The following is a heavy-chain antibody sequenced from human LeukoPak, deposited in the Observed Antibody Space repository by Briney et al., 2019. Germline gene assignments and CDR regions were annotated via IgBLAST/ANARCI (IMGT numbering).Heavy chain of an antibody. CDR1: GGTFSSYA. D-gene: IGHD4-11*01. J-gene: IGHJ5*02. V-gene: IGHV1-69*05. CDR3: ARVDRNYEGGNWFDP. CDR2: IIPIFGTA. Sequence: GSSVKVSCKASGGTFSSYAISWVRQAPGQGLEWMGGIIPIFGTANYAQKFQGRVTITTDESTSTAYMELSSLRSEDTAVYYCARVDRNYEGGNWFDPWGQGTLVTVSS.